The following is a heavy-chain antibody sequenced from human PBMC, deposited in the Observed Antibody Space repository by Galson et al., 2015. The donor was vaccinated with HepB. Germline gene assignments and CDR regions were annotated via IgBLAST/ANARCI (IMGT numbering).Heavy chain of an antibody. D-gene: IGHD5-12*01. Sequence: SLRLSCAASGFTFSSYAMNWVRQAPGKGLEWVSGIGVNDGSIYYAKSVKGRFTISRDNSKNTLYLQVNGLRVEGTAIYYCAKGRPERPPEHRGYDLPDYWGQVTLVTVSS. V-gene: IGHV3-23*01. CDR2: IGVNDGSI. CDR1: GFTFSSYA. CDR3: AKGRPERPPEHRGYDLPDY. J-gene: IGHJ4*02.